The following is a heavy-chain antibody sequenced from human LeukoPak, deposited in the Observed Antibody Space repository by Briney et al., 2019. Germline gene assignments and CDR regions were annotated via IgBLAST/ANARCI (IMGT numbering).Heavy chain of an antibody. Sequence: GGSLRLSCAASGFTFSTYNMNWVRQAPGKGLEWVSSISRSSNYIYYADSVKGRFTISRDDSKNALYLQMNSLRVEDTAVYYCAIDPNWGTHSWGQGVLVTVSS. V-gene: IGHV3-21*04. CDR1: GFTFSTYN. D-gene: IGHD7-27*01. CDR2: ISRSSNYI. CDR3: AIDPNWGTHS. J-gene: IGHJ4*02.